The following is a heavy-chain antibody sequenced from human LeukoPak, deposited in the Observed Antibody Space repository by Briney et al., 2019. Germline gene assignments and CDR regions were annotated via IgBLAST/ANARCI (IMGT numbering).Heavy chain of an antibody. CDR1: GYTFTSYA. CDR2: INAGNGNT. D-gene: IGHD3-22*01. CDR3: AREYYDSSGYPIDY. Sequence: GASVKVSCKASGYTFTSYAMHWVRQAPGQRLEWMGWINAGNGNTKYSQKFQGRVTITRDTSASTAYMELSSLRSEDTAVYYCAREYYDSSGYPIDYWGQGTLVTVSS. V-gene: IGHV1-3*01. J-gene: IGHJ4*02.